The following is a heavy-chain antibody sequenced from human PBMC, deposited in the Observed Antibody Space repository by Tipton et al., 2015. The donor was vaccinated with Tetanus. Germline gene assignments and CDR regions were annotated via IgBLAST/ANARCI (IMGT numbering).Heavy chain of an antibody. CDR2: IWYDGSNK. J-gene: IGHJ1*01. Sequence: SLRLSCAASGFTFSSYGMHWVRQAPGKGLEWVAVIWYDGSNKYYADSVKGRFTISRDNSKNTLYLQMNSLRAEDTAVYYCARGGGSYSVEKADAECFRHWGQGTLVTVSS. V-gene: IGHV3-33*01. CDR1: GFTFSSYG. CDR3: ARGGGSYSVEKADAECFRH. D-gene: IGHD1-26*01.